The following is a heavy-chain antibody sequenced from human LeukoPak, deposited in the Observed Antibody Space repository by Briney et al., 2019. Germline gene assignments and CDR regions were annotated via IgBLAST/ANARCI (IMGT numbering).Heavy chain of an antibody. CDR2: ISGSGGST. D-gene: IGHD1-26*01. J-gene: IGHJ6*03. CDR3: ARCIVGATTYYYYYMDV. CDR1: GFTFSSYA. V-gene: IGHV3-23*01. Sequence: GGSLRLSCAASGFTFSSYAMSWVRQAPGKRLEWVSAISGSGGSTYYADSVKGRFTISRDNSKNTLYLQMNSLRAEDTAVYYCARCIVGATTYYYYYMDVWGKGTTVTVSS.